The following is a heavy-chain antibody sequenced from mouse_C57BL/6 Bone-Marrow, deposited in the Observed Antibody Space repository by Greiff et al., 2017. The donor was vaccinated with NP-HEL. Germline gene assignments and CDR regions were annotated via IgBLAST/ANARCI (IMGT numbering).Heavy chain of an antibody. CDR1: GYTFTSYW. Sequence: QVQLQQPGAELVMPGASVKLSCKASGYTFTSYWMHWVKQRPGQGLEWIGEIDPSDNYTNYTQKLKGKSTLTVDKSSSTAYMQLSSLTSEDSAVYYCARKGDWGFAYWGQGTLVTVSA. V-gene: IGHV1-69*01. J-gene: IGHJ3*01. D-gene: IGHD4-1*01. CDR2: IDPSDNYT. CDR3: ARKGDWGFAY.